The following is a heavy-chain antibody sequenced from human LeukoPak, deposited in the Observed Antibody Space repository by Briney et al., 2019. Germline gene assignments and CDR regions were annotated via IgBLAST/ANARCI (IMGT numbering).Heavy chain of an antibody. Sequence: GGSLRLSCAASGFTFDDYAMHWVRQAPGKGLEWVSGISWNSGSIGYADSVKGRFTTSRDNAKNSLYLQMNSLRAEDTALYYCAKEDSSGYFDYWGQGTLVTVSS. D-gene: IGHD3-22*01. CDR1: GFTFDDYA. V-gene: IGHV3-9*01. J-gene: IGHJ4*02. CDR2: ISWNSGSI. CDR3: AKEDSSGYFDY.